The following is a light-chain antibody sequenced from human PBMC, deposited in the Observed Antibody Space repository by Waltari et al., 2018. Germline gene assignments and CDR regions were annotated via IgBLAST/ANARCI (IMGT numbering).Light chain of an antibody. J-gene: IGLJ3*02. CDR3: CSYAGSPWV. V-gene: IGLV2-11*01. CDR2: DVS. CDR1: SSDVGGYNS. Sequence: QSALTQPRSVSGSPGQSVTISCTGTSSDVGGYNSLSWYQQHPGKAPKLMIYDVSKRPSGVPDRFSGSKSGNTASLTISGLQAEDEADYYCCSYAGSPWVFGGGTKLTVL.